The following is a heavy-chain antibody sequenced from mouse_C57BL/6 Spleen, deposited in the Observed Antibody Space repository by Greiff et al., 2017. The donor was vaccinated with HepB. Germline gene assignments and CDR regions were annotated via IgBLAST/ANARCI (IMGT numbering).Heavy chain of an antibody. Sequence: EVKVVESEGGLVQPGSSMKLSCTASGFTFSDYYMAWVRQVPEKGLEWVANINYDGSSTYYLDSLKSRFIISRDNAKNILYLQMSSLKSEDTATYYCARRGPKYYYAMDYWSQGTSVTVSS. CDR1: GFTFSDYY. CDR2: INYDGSST. D-gene: IGHD1-3*01. J-gene: IGHJ4*01. V-gene: IGHV5-16*01. CDR3: ARRGPKYYYAMDY.